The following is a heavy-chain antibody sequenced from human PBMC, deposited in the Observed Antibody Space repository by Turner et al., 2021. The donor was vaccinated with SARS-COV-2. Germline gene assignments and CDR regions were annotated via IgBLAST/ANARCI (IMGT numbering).Heavy chain of an antibody. D-gene: IGHD4-4*01. CDR3: AKQQGLYSNPMYYFDY. CDR2: TSYDGSNK. J-gene: IGHJ4*02. V-gene: IGHV3-30*18. Sequence: VQLVESGGGVVQPGRSLSLSCAASGFTFSSYGMHWVRQAPGKGLEWLAVTSYDGSNKYYADSVKGRFTISRDNSKNTLYLQMNSLRAEDTAVYYCAKQQGLYSNPMYYFDYWGQGTLVTVSS. CDR1: GFTFSSYG.